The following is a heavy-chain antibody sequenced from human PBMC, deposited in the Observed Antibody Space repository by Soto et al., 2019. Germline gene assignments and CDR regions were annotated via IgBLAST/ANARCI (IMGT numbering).Heavy chain of an antibody. V-gene: IGHV3-74*01. CDR1: GFTLSSYW. Sequence: PGGSLRLSCAASGFTLSSYWMHWVRQAPGKGLVWVSRIHSDESITTYADSVKGRFTVSRDNAKNTLYLQTNSLRAEDTAVYYCAVVVIAPHWGQGTLVTVSS. D-gene: IGHD3-22*01. CDR3: AVVVIAPH. CDR2: IHSDESIT. J-gene: IGHJ4*02.